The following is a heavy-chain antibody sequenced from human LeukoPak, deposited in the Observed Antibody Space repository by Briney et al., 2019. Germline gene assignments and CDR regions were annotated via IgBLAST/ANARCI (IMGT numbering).Heavy chain of an antibody. D-gene: IGHD2-21*02. J-gene: IGHJ6*02. CDR3: AKEYCGGDCYPGLYGMDV. CDR2: ISGSGGST. V-gene: IGHV3-23*01. CDR1: GFPFSNYN. Sequence: GGSLRLSCAAFGFPFSNYNMNWVRRAPGKGLEWLSSISGSGGSTYYADSVKGRFTISRDNSKNTLYLQMNSLRAEDTAVYYCAKEYCGGDCYPGLYGMDVWGQGTTVTVSS.